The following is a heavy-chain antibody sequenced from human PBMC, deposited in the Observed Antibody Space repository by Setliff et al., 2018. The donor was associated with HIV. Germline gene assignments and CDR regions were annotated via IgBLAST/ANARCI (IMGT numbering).Heavy chain of an antibody. J-gene: IGHJ4*02. CDR3: ARGGGYDRSGFYPFDY. CDR2: INHSGST. V-gene: IGHV4-34*01. CDR1: GGSLSGYH. D-gene: IGHD3-22*01. Sequence: PSETLSLTCAVYGGSLSGYHWSWIRQSLEKGLEWIGEINHSGSTNYNPSLKSRVTMSVDTSKNQFSLKLSSVTAADTAVYYCARGGGYDRSGFYPFDYWGQGTPVTVSS.